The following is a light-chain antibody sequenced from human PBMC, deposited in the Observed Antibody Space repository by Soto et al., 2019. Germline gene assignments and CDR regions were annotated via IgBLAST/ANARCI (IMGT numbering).Light chain of an antibody. V-gene: IGKV1-27*01. CDR3: QKYNSAPLT. CDR2: AAS. CDR1: QSISNY. Sequence: DIQMTQSPSSLSASVGDRVTITCRASQSISNYLAWYQQNPGKVPKLLIYAASSLQSGVPSRLSGSGSGTDFTLTISSLQPEDVATYYCQKYNSAPLTFGGGTKVEIK. J-gene: IGKJ4*01.